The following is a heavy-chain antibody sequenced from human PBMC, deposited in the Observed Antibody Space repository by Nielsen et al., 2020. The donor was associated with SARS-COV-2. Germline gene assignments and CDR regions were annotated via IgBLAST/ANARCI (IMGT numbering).Heavy chain of an antibody. D-gene: IGHD5-18*01. V-gene: IGHV3-30*02. CDR2: IWYDGSNK. J-gene: IGHJ4*02. Sequence: GESLKISCAASGFTFSSYGMHWVRQAPGKGLEWVAVIWYDGSNKYYADSVKGRFTISRDNSKNTLYLQMNSLRAEDTAVYYCATDKQLSPYDYWGQGTLVTVSS. CDR1: GFTFSSYG. CDR3: ATDKQLSPYDY.